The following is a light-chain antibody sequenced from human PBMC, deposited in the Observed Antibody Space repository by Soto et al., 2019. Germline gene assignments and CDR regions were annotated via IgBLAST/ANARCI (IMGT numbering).Light chain of an antibody. Sequence: QSVLTQPPSVSGAPGQRVTISCTGSSSNIGAGYDVPWYQQLPGTAPKLLIYGNSNRPSGVPDRFSGSKSGTSASLAITGLQSEDEADYYCQSYDSSLSGFNWVFGGGTKLTVL. CDR3: QSYDSSLSGFNWV. J-gene: IGLJ3*02. V-gene: IGLV1-40*01. CDR2: GNS. CDR1: SSNIGAGYD.